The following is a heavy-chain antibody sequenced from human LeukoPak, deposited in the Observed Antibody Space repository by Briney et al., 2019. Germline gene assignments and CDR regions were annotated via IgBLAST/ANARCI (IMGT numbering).Heavy chain of an antibody. D-gene: IGHD2-2*01. CDR1: GYTFTSYA. V-gene: IGHV7-4-1*02. J-gene: IGHJ3*02. Sequence: ASVKVSCKASGYTFTSYAMNWVRQAPGQGLEWMGWINTNTGNPTYAQGFTGRFVFSLDTSVSTAYLQISSLKAEDTAVYYCARDRKYQLLSHAFDIWAKGQWSPSLQ. CDR3: ARDRKYQLLSHAFDI. CDR2: INTNTGNP.